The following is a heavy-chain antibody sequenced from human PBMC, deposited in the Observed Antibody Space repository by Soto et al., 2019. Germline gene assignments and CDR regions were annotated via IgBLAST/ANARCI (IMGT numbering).Heavy chain of an antibody. V-gene: IGHV4-61*01. Sequence: SETLFLTCTVSGGSVSSGSYYWSWLRQPPGKGLEWIGYIYYSGSTNYNTSLKSRVTISVDTSKNQFSLKLSSVTAADTAVYYCARLLRSHYYDSSGEDYWGQGTLATVSS. CDR1: GGSVSSGSYY. J-gene: IGHJ4*02. CDR2: IYYSGST. D-gene: IGHD3-22*01. CDR3: ARLLRSHYYDSSGEDY.